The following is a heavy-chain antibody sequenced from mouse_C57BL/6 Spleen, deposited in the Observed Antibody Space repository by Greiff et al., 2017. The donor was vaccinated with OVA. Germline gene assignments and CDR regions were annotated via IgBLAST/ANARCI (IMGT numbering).Heavy chain of an antibody. V-gene: IGHV1-53*01. J-gene: IGHJ3*01. Sequence: QVHVKQPGTELVKPGASVKLSCKASGYTFTSYWMHWVKQRPGQGLEWIGNINPSNGGTNYNEKFKSKATLTVDKSSSTAYMQLSSLTSEDSAVYYCARNYYGSSYWFAYWGQGTLVTVSA. D-gene: IGHD1-1*01. CDR2: INPSNGGT. CDR1: GYTFTSYW. CDR3: ARNYYGSSYWFAY.